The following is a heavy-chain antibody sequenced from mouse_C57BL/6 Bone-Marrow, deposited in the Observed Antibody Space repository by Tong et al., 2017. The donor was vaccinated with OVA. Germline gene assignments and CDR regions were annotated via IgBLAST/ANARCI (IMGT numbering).Heavy chain of an antibody. CDR2: INSDGGST. CDR1: EYEFPSHD. J-gene: IGHJ4*01. V-gene: IGHV5-2*01. CDR3: ARPWDYYAMDY. D-gene: IGHD4-1*01. Sequence: EVQLQESGGGLVQPGESLKLSCESNEYEFPSHDMSWVRKTPEKRLELVAAINSDGGSTYYPDTMERRFIISRDNTKKTLYLQMSSRRSEDAALYYCARPWDYYAMDYWGQGTSVTVSS.